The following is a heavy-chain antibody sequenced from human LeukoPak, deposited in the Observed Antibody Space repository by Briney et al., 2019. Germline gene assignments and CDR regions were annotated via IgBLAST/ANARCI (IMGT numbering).Heavy chain of an antibody. CDR1: GFTVSSNY. V-gene: IGHV3-66*01. D-gene: IGHD6-19*01. CDR3: ARDRGLGHYYYYYGMDV. J-gene: IGHJ6*02. Sequence: GGSLRLSCAASGFTVSSNYMSWVRQAPGKGLEWVSVIYSGGSTYYADSVKGIFTISRDNSKNTLYLQMNSLRAEDTAVYYCARDRGLGHYYYYYGMDVWGQGTTVTVSS. CDR2: IYSGGST.